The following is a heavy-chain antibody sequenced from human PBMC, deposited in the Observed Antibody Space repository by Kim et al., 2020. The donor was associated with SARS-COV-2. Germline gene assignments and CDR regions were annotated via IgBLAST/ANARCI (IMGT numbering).Heavy chain of an antibody. CDR1: GFTFTSSA. J-gene: IGHJ3*02. CDR3: AAVGVPGIAAAGSGAFDI. V-gene: IGHV1-58*02. CDR2: IVVGSGNT. Sequence: SVKVSCKASGFTFTSSAMQWVRQARGQRLEWIGWIVVGSGNTNYAQKFQERVTITRDMSTSTAYMELSSLRSEDTAVYYCAAVGVPGIAAAGSGAFDIWGQGTMVTVSS. D-gene: IGHD6-13*01.